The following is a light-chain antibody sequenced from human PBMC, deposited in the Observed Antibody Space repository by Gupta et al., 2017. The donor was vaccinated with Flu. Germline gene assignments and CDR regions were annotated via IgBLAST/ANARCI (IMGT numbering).Light chain of an antibody. Sequence: DVVMTQSPLSLNVTLGQSASISCTSSETLVYIDGNTYLHWFQQRPGHSPRRLIHKVSNRDSGVPHRFSGTESGTEFTLKISRVEGQNVGVYYCMHDVKWPWTFGQGTKVEI. J-gene: IGKJ1*01. CDR3: MHDVKWPWT. CDR2: KVS. CDR1: ETLVYIDGNTY. V-gene: IGKV2-30*01.